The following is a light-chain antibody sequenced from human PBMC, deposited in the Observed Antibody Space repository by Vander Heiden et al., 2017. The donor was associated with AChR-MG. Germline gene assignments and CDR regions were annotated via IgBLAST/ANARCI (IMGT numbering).Light chain of an antibody. V-gene: IGKV1-5*03. CDR3: RQKENYPLT. J-gene: IGKJ4*01. Sequence: DIQMSQSPSTLSASVGHRVTVTRRPSQTISHCLARYQQKPGKPPKLLGHKSTALQTGVPSGFSSRRSGREFTLAISSLQPADYATYYCRQKENYPLTFGGGTKVEIK. CDR2: KST. CDR1: QTISHC.